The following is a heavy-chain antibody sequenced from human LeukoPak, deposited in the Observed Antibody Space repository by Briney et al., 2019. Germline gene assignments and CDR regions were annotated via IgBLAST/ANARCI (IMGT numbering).Heavy chain of an antibody. D-gene: IGHD3-22*01. Sequence: SETLSLTCAVSGYSISSGYYWGWIRQPPGKGLEWIGSIYHSGSTYYNPSLKSRVTISVGTSKNQFSLKLSSVTAADTAVYYCARLLDYYDSSGYYYFDYWGQGTLVTVSS. CDR2: IYHSGST. V-gene: IGHV4-38-2*01. CDR1: GYSISSGYY. CDR3: ARLLDYYDSSGYYYFDY. J-gene: IGHJ4*02.